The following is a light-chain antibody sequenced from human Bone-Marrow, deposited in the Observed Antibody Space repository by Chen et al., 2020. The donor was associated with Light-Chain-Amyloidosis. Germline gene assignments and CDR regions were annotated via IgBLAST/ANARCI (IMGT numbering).Light chain of an antibody. CDR2: RDT. Sequence: SYELTQPPSVSVSPGQTARITCSGDDLPTKYAYWYQQKPGQAPVLGIHRDTERPSGISERFSGSSSGTTDTLTISGVQAEDEADYHCQSADSSGTYEGIFGGGTKLTVL. CDR3: QSADSSGTYEGI. V-gene: IGLV3-25*03. J-gene: IGLJ2*01. CDR1: DLPTKY.